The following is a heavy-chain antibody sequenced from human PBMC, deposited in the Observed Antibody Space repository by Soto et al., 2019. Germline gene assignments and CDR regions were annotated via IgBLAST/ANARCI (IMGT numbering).Heavy chain of an antibody. CDR3: GRGGRRRFGDRGPYNWFDP. Sequence: SETLSLTCAVYGGSFSGYYWSWIRQPPGKGLEWIGEINHSGSTNYNPSLKSRVTISEDTSKNQFSLKLSSVTAADTAVYYCGRGGRRRFGDRGPYNWFDPWGQGTLVTVSS. CDR1: GGSFSGYY. D-gene: IGHD3-10*01. CDR2: INHSGST. J-gene: IGHJ5*02. V-gene: IGHV4-34*01.